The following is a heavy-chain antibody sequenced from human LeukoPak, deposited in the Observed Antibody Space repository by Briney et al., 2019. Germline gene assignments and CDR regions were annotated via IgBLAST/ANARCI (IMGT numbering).Heavy chain of an antibody. Sequence: SETLSLTCTVSGGSISSYYWSWIRQPPGKGLEWIGYIYYSGSTNYNPSLKSRVTISVDTSKNQFSLKLSSVTAADTAVYYCAGPLNYDSSGYGAFDIWGQGTMVTVSS. CDR3: AGPLNYDSSGYGAFDI. V-gene: IGHV4-59*01. CDR1: GGSISSYY. D-gene: IGHD3-22*01. J-gene: IGHJ3*02. CDR2: IYYSGST.